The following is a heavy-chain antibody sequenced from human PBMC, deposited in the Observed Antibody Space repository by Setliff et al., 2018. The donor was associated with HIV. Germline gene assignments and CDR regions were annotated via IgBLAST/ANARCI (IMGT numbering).Heavy chain of an antibody. CDR2: INGGTTT. CDR1: GITVSGIY. CDR3: ATLSSNWHLDY. V-gene: IGHV3-66*02. D-gene: IGHD6-13*01. J-gene: IGHJ4*02. Sequence: GSLRLSCVASGITVSGIYMTWVRQAPGKGLEWVSVINGGTTTYYADSVKGRFTISRDNSKNTVYLQMNSLRAEDTAVYYCATLSSNWHLDYWGQGTLVTVSS.